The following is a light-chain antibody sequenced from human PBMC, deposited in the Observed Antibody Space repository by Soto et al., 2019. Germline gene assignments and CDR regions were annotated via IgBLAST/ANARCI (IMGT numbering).Light chain of an antibody. CDR2: GAS. CDR3: QQYNYWPIT. J-gene: IGKJ5*01. CDR1: QSVADN. Sequence: EVLMTQSPATLSVSPGERVTLSFRSSQSVADNLAWFQQKPGQGPRLLIYGASTRATGIPARFSGSGSETDFTLTVSSLRSEDSAVYYCQQYNYWPITFGQGTRLEIK. V-gene: IGKV3-15*01.